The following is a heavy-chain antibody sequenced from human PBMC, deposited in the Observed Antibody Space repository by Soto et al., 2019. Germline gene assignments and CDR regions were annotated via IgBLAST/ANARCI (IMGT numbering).Heavy chain of an antibody. D-gene: IGHD3-22*01. Sequence: QVQLVQSGAEVKKPGSSVKVSCKASGGTFSSYAISWVRHAPGQGLEWMGGIIHIIGKANYAQKFQGRDTIAADESTSTAYMELSSLRSEDTAVYYGASEWDSSGYLGWFDPWGQGTLVTVSS. J-gene: IGHJ5*02. CDR3: ASEWDSSGYLGWFDP. CDR2: IIHIIGKA. V-gene: IGHV1-69*12. CDR1: GGTFSSYA.